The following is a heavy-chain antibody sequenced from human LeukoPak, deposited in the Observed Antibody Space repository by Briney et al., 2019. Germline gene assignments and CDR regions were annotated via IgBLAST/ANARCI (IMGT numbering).Heavy chain of an antibody. D-gene: IGHD1-20*01. V-gene: IGHV1-69*05. Sequence: SVKVSCKASGYTFTSYYMHWVRQAPGQGLEWMGGIIPIFGTANYAQKFQGRVTITTDESTSTAYMELSSLRSEDTAVYYCARAPDNWNDVWLDYWGQGTLVTVSS. J-gene: IGHJ4*02. CDR2: IIPIFGTA. CDR3: ARAPDNWNDVWLDY. CDR1: GYTFTSYY.